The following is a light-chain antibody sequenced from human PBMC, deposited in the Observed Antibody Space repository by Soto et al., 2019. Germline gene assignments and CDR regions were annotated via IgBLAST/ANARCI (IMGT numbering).Light chain of an antibody. J-gene: IGLJ1*01. V-gene: IGLV2-14*01. CDR3: SSYTSSSTLYV. CDR2: DVN. CDR1: SSDVGGYNY. Sequence: QAVLTQPASVSGSPGQSITISCTGTSSDVGGYNYVSWYQQHPGKAPKVVIYDVNNRPSGVSNRFSGSKSGITASLTISGLQAEDEADYYCSSYTSSSTLYVFGTGTKLTVL.